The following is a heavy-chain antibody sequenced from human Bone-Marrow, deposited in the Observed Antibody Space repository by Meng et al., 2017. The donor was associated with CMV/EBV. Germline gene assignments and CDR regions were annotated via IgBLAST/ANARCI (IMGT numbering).Heavy chain of an antibody. CDR3: ASLVVPAVDY. CDR1: GGSISSSNYY. J-gene: IGHJ4*02. V-gene: IGHV4-39*07. Sequence: GSLRLSCTVSGGSISSSNYYWGWVRQSPGKGLEWIGSIYYSGSTYYNPSLKSRVTISVDTSKNQFSLKLSSVTAADTAVYYCASLVVPAVDYWGQGTLVTVSS. D-gene: IGHD2-2*01. CDR2: IYYSGST.